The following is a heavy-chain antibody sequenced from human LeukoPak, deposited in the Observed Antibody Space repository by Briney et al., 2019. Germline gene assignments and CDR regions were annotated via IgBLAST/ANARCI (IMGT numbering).Heavy chain of an antibody. CDR3: AREGAKNCGGDCSVDY. CDR1: GFTFSDYY. J-gene: IGHJ4*02. D-gene: IGHD2-21*02. Sequence: GGSLRLSCAASGFTFSDYYMSWLRQAPGKGLEWVSYMSSSASTTYYANSVKGRFTISRDNAKNSLYLQMNSLRAEDTAVYYCAREGAKNCGGDCSVDYWGQGTLVTVSS. V-gene: IGHV3-11*04. CDR2: MSSSASTT.